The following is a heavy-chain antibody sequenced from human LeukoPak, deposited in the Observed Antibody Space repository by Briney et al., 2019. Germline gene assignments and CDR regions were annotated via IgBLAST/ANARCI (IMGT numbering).Heavy chain of an antibody. D-gene: IGHD2-21*02. Sequence: ASVKVSCKASGYTFTGYYMHWVRQAPGQGLEWMGWINPNSGGTNYAQKFQGRVTMTRDTSTSTVYMELSSLRSEDTAVYYCARDHGEVVTALSYWGQGTLVTVSS. CDR3: ARDHGEVVTALSY. V-gene: IGHV1-2*02. J-gene: IGHJ4*02. CDR2: INPNSGGT. CDR1: GYTFTGYY.